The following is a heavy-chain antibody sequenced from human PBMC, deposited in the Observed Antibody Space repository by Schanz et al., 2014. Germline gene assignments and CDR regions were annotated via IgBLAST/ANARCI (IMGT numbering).Heavy chain of an antibody. CDR1: GYTFTSYD. Sequence: QVQVEQSGPEVKKPGASVKVSCKASGYTFTSYDINWVRQAPGQGLEWLGWMNPNSGNPGFAQKFRGRVTMTRNTSMSTAYIELHILTSEDTAVYYCARGRTFDYWGQGTLVTVSS. J-gene: IGHJ4*02. CDR3: ARGRTFDY. CDR2: MNPNSGNP. V-gene: IGHV1-8*01.